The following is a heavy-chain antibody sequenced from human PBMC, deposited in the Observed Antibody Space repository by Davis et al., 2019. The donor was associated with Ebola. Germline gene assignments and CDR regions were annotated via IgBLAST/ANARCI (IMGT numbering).Heavy chain of an antibody. Sequence: MPSETLSLTCTLPGGSTSSGGYYWSWIRPHPGKGLVWIGYIYYSGSTYYNPSLKSRVTISVDTSKNQSSLKLSSVTAADTAVYYCAREKGYYYDSSGYYSMRYFDYWGQGTLVTVSS. V-gene: IGHV4-31*03. J-gene: IGHJ4*02. CDR1: GGSTSSGGYY. CDR2: IYYSGST. D-gene: IGHD3-22*01. CDR3: AREKGYYYDSSGYYSMRYFDY.